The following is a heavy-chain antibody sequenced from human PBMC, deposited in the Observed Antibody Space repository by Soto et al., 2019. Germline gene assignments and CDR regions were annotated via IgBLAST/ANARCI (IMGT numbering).Heavy chain of an antibody. D-gene: IGHD5-18*01. Sequence: PSATLSLTCTVSGDSIRNYYWSWIRQPPGKGLEYIGYIFYSGSTNYNPSLKSRVAISVDTSRNQFALKLRSVTAADTATYYCARLKRGYSYGSIIDFWGRGTLVTVSS. J-gene: IGHJ4*01. V-gene: IGHV4-59*08. CDR3: ARLKRGYSYGSIIDF. CDR1: GDSIRNYY. CDR2: IFYSGST.